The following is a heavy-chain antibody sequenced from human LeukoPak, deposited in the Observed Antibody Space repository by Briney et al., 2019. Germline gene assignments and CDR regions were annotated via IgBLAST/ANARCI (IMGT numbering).Heavy chain of an antibody. J-gene: IGHJ4*02. V-gene: IGHV3-30*18. Sequence: GRSLRLSCAASGFTFSSYGMHWVRQAPGKGLEWVAVISYDGSNKYYADSVKGRFTISRDNSKNTLYLQMNSLRAEDTAMYYCAKSIRSSGYSSGWYLAYWGQGTLVTVSS. CDR1: GFTFSSYG. CDR2: ISYDGSNK. CDR3: AKSIRSSGYSSGWYLAY. D-gene: IGHD6-19*01.